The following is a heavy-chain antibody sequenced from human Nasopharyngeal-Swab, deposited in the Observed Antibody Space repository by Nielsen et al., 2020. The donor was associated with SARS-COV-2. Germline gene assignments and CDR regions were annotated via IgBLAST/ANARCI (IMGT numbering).Heavy chain of an antibody. J-gene: IGHJ3*02. Sequence: SETLSLTCTVPGGSISSSSYYWGWIRQPPGKGLEWIGSIYYSGSTYYNPSLKSRVTISVDTSKNQFSLKLSSVTAADTAVYYCARQGEPAAIPGIFGVVDISDAFDIWGQGTMVTVSS. V-gene: IGHV4-39*01. CDR2: IYYSGST. D-gene: IGHD3-3*01. CDR1: GGSISSSSYY. CDR3: ARQGEPAAIPGIFGVVDISDAFDI.